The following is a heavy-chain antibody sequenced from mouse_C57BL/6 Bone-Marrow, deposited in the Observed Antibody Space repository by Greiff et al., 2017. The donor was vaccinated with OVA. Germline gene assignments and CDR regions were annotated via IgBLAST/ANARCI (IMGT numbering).Heavy chain of an antibody. J-gene: IGHJ1*03. CDR2: IYPGGGYT. V-gene: IGHV1-63*01. D-gene: IGHD2-3*01. Sequence: QVQLQQSGAELVRPGTSVKMSCKASGYTFTNYWIGWAKQRPGHGLEWIGDIYPGGGYTNYNEKFKGKATLTADKSSSTAYMQFSSLTSEDSAIYYGARWYGYYHWYFDVWGTGTTVNVPS. CDR3: ARWYGYYHWYFDV. CDR1: GYTFTNYW.